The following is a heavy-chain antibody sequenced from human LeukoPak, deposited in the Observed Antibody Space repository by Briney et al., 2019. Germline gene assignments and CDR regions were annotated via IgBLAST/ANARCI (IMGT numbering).Heavy chain of an antibody. D-gene: IGHD3-10*01. CDR3: ARALSRGFGELSSGFAY. V-gene: IGHV1-18*01. CDR1: GYTFTSYG. J-gene: IGHJ4*02. CDR2: ISAYNGNT. Sequence: ASVKVSCKASGYTFTSYGISWVRQAPGQGLEWMGWISAYNGNTNYAQKLQGRVTMTTETSTSTAYMELRSLRSDDTAVYYCARALSRGFGELSSGFAYWGQGTLVTVA.